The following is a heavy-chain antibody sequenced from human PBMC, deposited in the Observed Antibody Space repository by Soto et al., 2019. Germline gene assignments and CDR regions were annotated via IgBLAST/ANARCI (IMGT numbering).Heavy chain of an antibody. D-gene: IGHD5-12*01. Sequence: GGSLRLSCAASGFTFSSYAMHWVRQAPGKGLEWVAVISYDGSNKYCADSVKGRFTISRDNSKNTLYLQMNSLRAEDTAVYYCARAGYSGYLYYYYGMDVWGQGTTVTVSS. J-gene: IGHJ6*02. V-gene: IGHV3-30-3*01. CDR1: GFTFSSYA. CDR2: ISYDGSNK. CDR3: ARAGYSGYLYYYYGMDV.